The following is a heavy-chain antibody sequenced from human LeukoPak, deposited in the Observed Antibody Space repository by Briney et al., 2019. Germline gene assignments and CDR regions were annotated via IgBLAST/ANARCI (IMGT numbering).Heavy chain of an antibody. CDR2: ISYDGSNK. Sequence: GGSLRLSCAASGFTFSSYAMHWVRQAPGKGLEWVAVISYDGSNKYYADSVKGRFTISRDNSKNTLYLQMNSLRAEDTAVYYCARESIDYYDSSGYHYRSGAFDIWGQGTTVTVSS. CDR1: GFTFSSYA. D-gene: IGHD3-22*01. J-gene: IGHJ3*02. CDR3: ARESIDYYDSSGYHYRSGAFDI. V-gene: IGHV3-30-3*01.